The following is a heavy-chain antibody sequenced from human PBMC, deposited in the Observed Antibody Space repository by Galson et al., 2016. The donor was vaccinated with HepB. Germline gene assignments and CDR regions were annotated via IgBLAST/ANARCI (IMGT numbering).Heavy chain of an antibody. CDR3: VHAYHKYCSRTTCYTIFDY. Sequence: PALVKPTQTLTLTCTVSGFSLTTRGVGVAWIRQPPGKALEWLALIYWNNDKRYSPSLKSRLTITKDTSKKQVFLIMTNMDPVDTATYHCVHAYHKYCSRTTCYTIFDYWGQGTLVTVSS. J-gene: IGHJ4*02. D-gene: IGHD2-2*02. V-gene: IGHV2-5*01. CDR2: IYWNNDK. CDR1: GFSLTTRGVG.